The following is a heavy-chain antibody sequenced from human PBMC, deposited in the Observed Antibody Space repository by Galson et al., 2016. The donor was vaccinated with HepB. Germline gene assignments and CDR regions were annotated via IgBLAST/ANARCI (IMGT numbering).Heavy chain of an antibody. CDR2: IYDSGHS. Sequence: SETLSLTCTVSDGSINNTIYYWGWIRQPPGKGLEWMGHIYDSGHSNSNPSLKSRVTMSVDTSKTQVSLRLSSVTAADTAVYYCARQLGGALDYWGQGTLVTVSS. CDR1: DGSINNTIYY. V-gene: IGHV4-61*05. D-gene: IGHD1-26*01. J-gene: IGHJ4*02. CDR3: ARQLGGALDY.